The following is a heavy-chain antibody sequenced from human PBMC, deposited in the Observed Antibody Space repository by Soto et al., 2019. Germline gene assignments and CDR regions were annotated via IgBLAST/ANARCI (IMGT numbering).Heavy chain of an antibody. Sequence: ASVKVSCKASGYTFTSYGISWVRQAPGQGLEWMGWISAYNGNTNYAQKLQGRVTMTTDTATSTAYMELRSLRSDDTAVYYCARVIEYGYYGSGSIYYYYMDVWGKGTTVTVSS. D-gene: IGHD3-10*01. V-gene: IGHV1-18*01. CDR3: ARVIEYGYYGSGSIYYYYMDV. CDR1: GYTFTSYG. J-gene: IGHJ6*03. CDR2: ISAYNGNT.